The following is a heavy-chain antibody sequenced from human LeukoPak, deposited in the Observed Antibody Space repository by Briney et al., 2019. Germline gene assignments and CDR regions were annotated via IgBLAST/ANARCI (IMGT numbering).Heavy chain of an antibody. Sequence: GASVKVSCTASGYTFTIYAMHWVRQAPGQRLEWMGWINAGNGNTKYSQKFQGRVTITRDTSASTAYMELSSLRSEDTAVYYCARGRVLTGYFSYNWFDPWGQGTLVTVSS. J-gene: IGHJ5*02. V-gene: IGHV1-3*01. D-gene: IGHD3-9*01. CDR3: ARGRVLTGYFSYNWFDP. CDR2: INAGNGNT. CDR1: GYTFTIYA.